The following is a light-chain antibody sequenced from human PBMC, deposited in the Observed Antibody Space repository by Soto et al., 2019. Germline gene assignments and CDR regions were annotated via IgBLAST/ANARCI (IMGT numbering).Light chain of an antibody. V-gene: IGKV3-11*01. CDR1: QSVSSY. CDR2: DAS. CDR3: QQPSHWIR. J-gene: IGKJ5*01. Sequence: EIVLTPSPATLSLSPVERAALSCRASQSVSSYLAWYQQKPGQAPRLLIYDASNRATGIPARFSGSGSGTDFTLPISGKEPKDLAFYSCQQPSHWIRVAQGTRLEIK.